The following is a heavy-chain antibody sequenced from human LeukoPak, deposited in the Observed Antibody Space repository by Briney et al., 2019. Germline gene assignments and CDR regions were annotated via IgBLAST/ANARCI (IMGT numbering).Heavy chain of an antibody. V-gene: IGHV3-48*04. CDR3: ARGKGSRYDSTVMPNYYYYYYMDV. J-gene: IGHJ6*03. D-gene: IGHD5-12*01. Sequence: GGSLRLSCAASGFTFSSYSMNWVRQAPGKGLEWVSYISSSSSTIYYADSVKGRFTISRDNAKNSLYLQMNSLRAEDTALYYCARGKGSRYDSTVMPNYYYYYYMDVWGKGTTVTVSS. CDR2: ISSSSSTI. CDR1: GFTFSSYS.